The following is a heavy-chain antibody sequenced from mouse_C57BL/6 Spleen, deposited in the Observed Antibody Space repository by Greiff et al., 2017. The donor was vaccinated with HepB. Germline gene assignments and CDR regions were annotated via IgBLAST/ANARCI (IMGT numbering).Heavy chain of an antibody. J-gene: IGHJ3*01. CDR3: ARESYDYPWFAY. CDR1: GFTFSSYA. Sequence: EVQLVESGGGLVKPGGSLKLSCAASGFTFSSYAMSWVRQTPEKRLEWVATISDGGSYTYYPDNVKGRFTISRDNAKNNLYLQMSHLKSEDTAMYYCARESYDYPWFAYWGQGTLVTVSA. V-gene: IGHV5-4*01. CDR2: ISDGGSYT. D-gene: IGHD2-4*01.